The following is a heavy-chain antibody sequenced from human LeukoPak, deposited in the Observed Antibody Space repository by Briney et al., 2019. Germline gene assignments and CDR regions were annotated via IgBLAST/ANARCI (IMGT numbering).Heavy chain of an antibody. Sequence: SETLSLTCTVSGGSISSSSYYWGWIRQPPGKGVEWIGSIYYSGSTYYNPSLKSRVTISVDTSKNQFSLKLSSVTAADTAVYYCARLFSPGNFDYWGQGTLVTVSS. CDR3: ARLFSPGNFDY. J-gene: IGHJ4*02. V-gene: IGHV4-39*01. CDR2: IYYSGST. CDR1: GGSISSSSYY. D-gene: IGHD3-10*02.